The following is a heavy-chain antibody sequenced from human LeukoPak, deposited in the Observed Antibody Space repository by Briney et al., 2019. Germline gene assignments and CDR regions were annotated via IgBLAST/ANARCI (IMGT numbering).Heavy chain of an antibody. CDR3: AREFRVPSILYSSGWYYFDY. V-gene: IGHV4-34*01. Sequence: SETLSLTCAVYGGSFSGYYWSWIRQPPGKGLEWIGEINHSGSTNYNPSLKSRVTISVDTSKNQFSLKLSSVTAADTAVYYCAREFRVPSILYSSGWYYFDYWGQGTLVTVSS. CDR2: INHSGST. D-gene: IGHD6-19*01. CDR1: GGSFSGYY. J-gene: IGHJ4*02.